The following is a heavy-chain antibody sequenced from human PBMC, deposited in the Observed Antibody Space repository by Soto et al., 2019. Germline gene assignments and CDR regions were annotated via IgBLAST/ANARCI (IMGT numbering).Heavy chain of an antibody. J-gene: IGHJ5*02. V-gene: IGHV3-33*01. D-gene: IGHD6-19*01. CDR3: AIGPRGWYPSWFDP. CDR2: IWYDGSNK. Sequence: QVQLVESGGGVVQPGRSLRLSCAASGFTFSSYGMHWVRQAPGTGLEWVAVIWYDGSNKYYADSVKGRFTISRDNSKNTLYLQMNSLRAEDTAVYYCAIGPRGWYPSWFDPWGQGTLVTGSS. CDR1: GFTFSSYG.